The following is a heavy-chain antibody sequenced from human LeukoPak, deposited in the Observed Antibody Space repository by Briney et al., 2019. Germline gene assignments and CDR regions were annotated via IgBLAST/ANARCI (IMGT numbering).Heavy chain of an antibody. Sequence: SETLSLTCTVSGGSISSSSYYWGWIRQPPGKGLGWIGSIYYSGSTYYNPSLKSRVTISVDTSKNQFSLKLSSVTAADTAVYYCARQDSSSWNYYFDYWGQGTLVTVSS. CDR3: ARQDSSSWNYYFDY. D-gene: IGHD6-13*01. CDR1: GGSISSSSYY. V-gene: IGHV4-39*01. J-gene: IGHJ4*02. CDR2: IYYSGST.